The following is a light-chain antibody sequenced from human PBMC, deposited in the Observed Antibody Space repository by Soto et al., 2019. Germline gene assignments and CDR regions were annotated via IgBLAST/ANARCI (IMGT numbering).Light chain of an antibody. V-gene: IGKV1-5*01. CDR2: DAS. CDR1: QSISDW. J-gene: IGKJ4*01. CDR3: QQYNSSPLT. Sequence: DIQMTQSPSTLSASVGDRVTITCRANQSISDWLAWYQQKPGKAPNLLIYDASNLESGVPSRFSGSGSVTEFTRTISSLQPDDFATYYCQQYNSSPLTFGGGTKMEIK.